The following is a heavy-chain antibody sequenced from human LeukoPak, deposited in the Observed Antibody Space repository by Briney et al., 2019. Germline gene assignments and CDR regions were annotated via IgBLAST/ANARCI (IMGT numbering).Heavy chain of an antibody. Sequence: GASVKVSCKASGYTFTGYYMHWVRQAPGQGLEWMGWINPNSGGTNYAQKFQGWVTMTRDTSISTAYLQWSSLKASDTGVYYCARRNKLRRVTRDDAFDFWGQGTMVTVSS. CDR2: INPNSGGT. J-gene: IGHJ3*01. V-gene: IGHV1-2*04. CDR1: GYTFTGYY. CDR3: ARRNKLRRVTRDDAFDF. D-gene: IGHD6-25*01.